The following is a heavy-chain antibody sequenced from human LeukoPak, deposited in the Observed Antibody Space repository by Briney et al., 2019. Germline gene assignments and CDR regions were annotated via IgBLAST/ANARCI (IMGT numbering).Heavy chain of an antibody. J-gene: IGHJ4*02. D-gene: IGHD6-25*01. Sequence: GGSLRLSCAASGFIFSISDMHWVRQAPGKGLEWVAVITYDGSNKYYADAVKGRITISRDNSNNTLYLQMNILRAEDTAVYYCGKLWSSASSGNPRNFDYWGQGTLVTVSS. V-gene: IGHV3-30*18. CDR2: ITYDGSNK. CDR3: GKLWSSASSGNPRNFDY. CDR1: GFIFSISD.